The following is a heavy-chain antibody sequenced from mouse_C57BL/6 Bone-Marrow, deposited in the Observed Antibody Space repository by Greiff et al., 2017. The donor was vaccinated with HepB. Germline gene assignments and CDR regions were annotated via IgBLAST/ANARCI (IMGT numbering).Heavy chain of an antibody. V-gene: IGHV2-2*01. Sequence: VMLVESGPGLVQPSQRLSITCTVSGFSLTSYGVHWVRQSPGKGLEWLGVIWSGGSTDYNAAFISRLSISKDNSKSQVFFKMNSLQADDTAIYYCARGGNYRRFAYWGQGTLVTVSA. J-gene: IGHJ3*01. CDR1: GFSLTSYG. CDR3: ARGGNYRRFAY. CDR2: IWSGGST. D-gene: IGHD2-1*01.